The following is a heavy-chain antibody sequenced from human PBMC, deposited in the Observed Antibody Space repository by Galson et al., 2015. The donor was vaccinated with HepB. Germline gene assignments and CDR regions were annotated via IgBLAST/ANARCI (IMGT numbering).Heavy chain of an antibody. CDR2: ISATGTRT. CDR1: FSSYA. D-gene: IGHD2-15*01. Sequence: SLRLSCAASFSSYAMSWVRQAPGKGLEWVSAISATGTRTYYADSVKGRFTISRDNSKNTLYLQMNSLRAEDTAIYYCASNGSCSGGSCYAPLDCWGQGTLVTVSS. V-gene: IGHV3-23*01. CDR3: ASNGSCSGGSCYAPLDC. J-gene: IGHJ4*02.